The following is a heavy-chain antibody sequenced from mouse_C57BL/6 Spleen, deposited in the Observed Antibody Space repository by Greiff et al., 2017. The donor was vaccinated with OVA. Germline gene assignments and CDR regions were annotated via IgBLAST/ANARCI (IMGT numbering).Heavy chain of an antibody. CDR1: GYTFTDYE. D-gene: IGHD2-3*01. Sequence: VKLQESGAELVRPGASVTLSCKASGYTFTDYEMHWVKQTPVHGLEWIGAIDPETGGTAYNQKFKGKAILTADKSSSTAYMELRSLTSEDSAVYYCTRGGGYYEDYWGQGTTLTVSS. V-gene: IGHV1-15*01. CDR2: IDPETGGT. J-gene: IGHJ2*01. CDR3: TRGGGYYEDY.